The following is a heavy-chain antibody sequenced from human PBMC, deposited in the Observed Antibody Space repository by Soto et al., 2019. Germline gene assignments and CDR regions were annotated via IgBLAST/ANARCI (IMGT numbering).Heavy chain of an antibody. J-gene: IGHJ1*01. CDR2: ISGKNGNT. CDR3: ARDPYSSGWYPSGAEYFQH. V-gene: IGHV1-18*01. D-gene: IGHD6-19*01. Sequence: QVQLVQSGAEVKKPGASVKVSCKASGYTFTRYGISWVRQAPGQGLEWMGWISGKNGNTKNAQKLQDRVTMTTDTSTSTAYMELRSLSSDDTAVYYWARDPYSSGWYPSGAEYFQHWGQGTLVTVSS. CDR1: GYTFTRYG.